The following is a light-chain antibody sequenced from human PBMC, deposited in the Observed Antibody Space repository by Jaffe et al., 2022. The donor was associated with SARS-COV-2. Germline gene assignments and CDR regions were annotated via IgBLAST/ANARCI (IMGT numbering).Light chain of an antibody. Sequence: EIVMTQSPATLSVSPGERATLSCRASQSVSSNLAWYQQKPGQAPRLLIYGASTRATGIPARFSGSGSGTEFTLTISSLQSEDIAVYYCQQYNNWLTWTFGQGTKVEIK. V-gene: IGKV3-15*01. CDR3: QQYNNWLTWT. J-gene: IGKJ1*01. CDR1: QSVSSN. CDR2: GAS.